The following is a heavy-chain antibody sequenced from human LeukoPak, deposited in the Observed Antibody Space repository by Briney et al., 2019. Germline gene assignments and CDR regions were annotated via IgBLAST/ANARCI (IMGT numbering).Heavy chain of an antibody. J-gene: IGHJ1*01. CDR1: GFTFSSYG. CDR2: IRYDGSNK. D-gene: IGHD6-6*01. V-gene: IGHV3-30*02. Sequence: GGSLRLSCAASGFTFSSYGMHWVRQAPGKGLEWVAFIRYDGSNKYYADSVKGRFTISRDNSKNTLYLQMNSLRAEDTAVYYCAKDFFPIAARRSAEYFQHWGQGTLVTVSS. CDR3: AKDFFPIAARRSAEYFQH.